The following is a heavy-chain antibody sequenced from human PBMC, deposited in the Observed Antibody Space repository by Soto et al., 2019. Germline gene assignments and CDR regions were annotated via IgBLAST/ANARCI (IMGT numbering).Heavy chain of an antibody. CDR2: ISGSGGST. V-gene: IGHV3-23*01. J-gene: IGHJ4*02. CDR1: GFTFSSYA. Sequence: GGSLRLSCAASGFTFSSYAMSWVRQAPGKGLEWVSAISGSGGSTYYADSVKGRFTISRDNSKNTLYLQMNSLRAEDTAVYYCAKVRYNWNNLPLGEGLVDFDYWGQGTLVTVSS. CDR3: AKVRYNWNNLPLGEGLVDFDY. D-gene: IGHD1-1*01.